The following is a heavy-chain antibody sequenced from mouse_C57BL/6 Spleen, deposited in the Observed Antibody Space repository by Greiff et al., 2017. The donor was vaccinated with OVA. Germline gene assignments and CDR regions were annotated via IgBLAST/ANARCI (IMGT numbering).Heavy chain of an antibody. D-gene: IGHD1-1*01. CDR3: ERDAGSSYECALDY. J-gene: IGHJ4*01. Sequence: EVQLVESGPVLVKPGASVKLSCTASGYTFTDYCMTWVKQSPGKSLEWIGVISPYNGGTSYNQKFKGKATLTIDNSSSTAYMELNRLTSEDSAVYYWERDAGSSYECALDYWGQGTSVTVSS. CDR1: GYTFTDYC. CDR2: ISPYNGGT. V-gene: IGHV1-19*01.